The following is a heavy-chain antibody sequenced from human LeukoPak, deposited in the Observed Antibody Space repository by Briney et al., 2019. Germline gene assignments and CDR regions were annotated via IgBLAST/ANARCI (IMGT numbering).Heavy chain of an antibody. CDR1: GYTFTSYY. D-gene: IGHD3-10*01. Sequence: ASVKVSCKASGYTFTSYYMHWVRQAPGQGLEWMGIINPSGGSTSYAQKFQGRVTITRDTSASTAYMELSSLRSEDTAVYYCARDRGGITMVRGVTFDPWGQGTLVTVSS. J-gene: IGHJ5*02. CDR2: INPSGGST. CDR3: ARDRGGITMVRGVTFDP. V-gene: IGHV1-46*01.